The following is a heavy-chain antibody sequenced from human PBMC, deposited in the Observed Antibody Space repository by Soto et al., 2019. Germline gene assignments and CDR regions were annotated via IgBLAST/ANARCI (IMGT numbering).Heavy chain of an antibody. CDR1: GFTFNNYA. V-gene: IGHV3-23*01. J-gene: IGHJ5*01. Sequence: PGGSLRLSCTASGFTFNNYAMSWVRQAPGKGLEWVSLISATGGGTYYADSVKGRFSISRDNSKNTLYLQMNSLRAEDTAVNYCVKDRRAGGNSAFYFDFWGQGAQVTVSS. CDR2: ISATGGGT. D-gene: IGHD3-16*01. CDR3: VKDRRAGGNSAFYFDF.